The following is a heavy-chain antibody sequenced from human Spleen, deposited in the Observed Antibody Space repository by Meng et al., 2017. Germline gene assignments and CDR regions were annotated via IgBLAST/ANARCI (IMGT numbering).Heavy chain of an antibody. CDR1: GGSISSSNG. CDR3: ARSSFSASPYYFGY. Sequence: QGPLKGSCPRLGKTSGTLSLTCAVSGGSISSSNGWSWVRQPPGKGLEWIGEIYHSGSTNYNPSLKSRVTISVDKSKNQFSLKLSSVTAADTAVYYCARSSFSASPYYFGYWGLGTLVTVSS. V-gene: IGHV4-4*02. J-gene: IGHJ4*02. CDR2: IYHSGST. D-gene: IGHD3-3*02.